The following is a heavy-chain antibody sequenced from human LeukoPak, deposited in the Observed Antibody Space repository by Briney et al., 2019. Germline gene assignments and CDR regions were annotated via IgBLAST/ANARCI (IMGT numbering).Heavy chain of an antibody. CDR2: MNPTSGDT. D-gene: IGHD2-21*01. V-gene: IGHV1-8*01. CDR3: ARVVMKAFYYYYMDV. J-gene: IGHJ6*03. Sequence: ASVKVSCKTSGYTFSDYDVNWVRQAPGQGLEWMGWMNPTSGDTGYAQKFQGRVTMTRSMSRNTAYMELSRLRSEDTAVYFCARVVMKAFYYYYMDVWGKGTTIIISS. CDR1: GYTFSDYD.